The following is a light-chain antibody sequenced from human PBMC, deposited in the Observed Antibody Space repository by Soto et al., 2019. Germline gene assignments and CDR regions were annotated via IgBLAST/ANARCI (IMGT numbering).Light chain of an antibody. CDR3: QNSFFTPHT. V-gene: IGKV1-39*01. CDR2: AAS. Sequence: DIQMTQSPSSLSASVGDRVTISCRASQNISRYLNWYQHKPVTAPKLLIYAASNLQSGVTSRFSGSGFVKDFTLTISSLQPEDSATFNCQNSFFTPHTFGQGTKVEIK. J-gene: IGKJ1*01. CDR1: QNISRY.